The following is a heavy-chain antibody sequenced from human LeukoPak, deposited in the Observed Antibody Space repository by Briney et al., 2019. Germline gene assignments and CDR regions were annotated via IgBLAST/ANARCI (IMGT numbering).Heavy chain of an antibody. CDR2: IYHSGST. Sequence: PSETLSLTCTVSRYFISSGYYWGWIRQPPGKGLEWIGSIYHSGSTYYNPSLKSRVTISVDTSKNQFSLNLTSVTAADTAVYYCARDGGFGSGIPWGQGTLVTVSS. D-gene: IGHD3-10*01. CDR3: ARDGGFGSGIP. J-gene: IGHJ4*02. V-gene: IGHV4-38-2*02. CDR1: RYFISSGYY.